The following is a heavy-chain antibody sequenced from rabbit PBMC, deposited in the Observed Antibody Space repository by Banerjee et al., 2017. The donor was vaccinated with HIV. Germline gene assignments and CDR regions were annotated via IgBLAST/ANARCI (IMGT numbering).Heavy chain of an antibody. J-gene: IGHJ4*01. Sequence: EQLEESGGGLVKPEGSLTLTCKASGVSFSDRDVMCWVRQAPGKGLEWIACINCATGKAGDASWAKGRFTLSGPSSTTVTLQMTSLTAADTAKYFWAGDVAGVISCNFYLWGPGGLVTVS. CDR3: AGDVAGVISCNFYL. D-gene: IGHD4-1*01. CDR1: GVSFSDRDV. CDR2: INCATGKA. V-gene: IGHV1S45*01.